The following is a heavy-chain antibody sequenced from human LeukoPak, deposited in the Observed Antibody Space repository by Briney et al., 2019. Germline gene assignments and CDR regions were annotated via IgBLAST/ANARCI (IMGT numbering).Heavy chain of an antibody. D-gene: IGHD6-19*01. V-gene: IGHV4-4*09. Sequence: SETLSLTCTVPGGSISSYYWSWIRQPPGKGLEWIGYIYTSGSTNYNPSLKSRVTISVDTSKNQFSLKLSSVTAADTAVYYCARGRAGIYYYYMDVWGKGTTVTVSS. J-gene: IGHJ6*03. CDR2: IYTSGST. CDR3: ARGRAGIYYYYMDV. CDR1: GGSISSYY.